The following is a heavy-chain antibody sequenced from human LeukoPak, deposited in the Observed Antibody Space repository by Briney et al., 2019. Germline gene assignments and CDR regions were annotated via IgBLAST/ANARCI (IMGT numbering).Heavy chain of an antibody. CDR3: ARHLAARLGGARFSDY. J-gene: IGHJ4*02. Sequence: SETLSLTCIVSGGSINSYYWSWIRQPPGKGLEWIAYIDNSGNTNYNPSLKSRVTISVDRSRNEFSLKVNYVTAADTAVYYCARHLAARLGGARFSDYWGQGTLVTVSS. CDR1: GGSINSYY. D-gene: IGHD2-21*01. CDR2: IDNSGNT. V-gene: IGHV4-59*08.